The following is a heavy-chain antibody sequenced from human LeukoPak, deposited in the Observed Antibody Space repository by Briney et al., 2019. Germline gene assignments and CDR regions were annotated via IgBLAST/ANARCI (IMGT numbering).Heavy chain of an antibody. CDR1: GYTFTSYA. Sequence: ASVKVSCKASGYTFTSYAMNWVRQAPGQGLEWMGWINTNTGNPTYAQGFTGRFVFSLDTSVSTAYLQISSLKAEDTAVYYCARGSYGSGSYPYDYWGQGTLVTVSS. V-gene: IGHV7-4-1*02. J-gene: IGHJ4*02. CDR2: INTNTGNP. CDR3: ARGSYGSGSYPYDY. D-gene: IGHD3-10*01.